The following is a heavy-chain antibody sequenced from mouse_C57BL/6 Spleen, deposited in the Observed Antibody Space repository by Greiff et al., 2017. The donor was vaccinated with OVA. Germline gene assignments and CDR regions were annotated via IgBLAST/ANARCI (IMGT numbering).Heavy chain of an antibody. J-gene: IGHJ4*01. Sequence: QVQLQQSGAELVRPGASVTLSCKASGYTFTDYEMHWVKQTPVHGLEWIGAIDPETGGTAYNQKFKGKAILTADKSSSTAYMELRSLTSEDSAVYYCTGGSRGYAMDYWGQGTSVTVSS. V-gene: IGHV1-15*01. D-gene: IGHD1-1*01. CDR3: TGGSRGYAMDY. CDR1: GYTFTDYE. CDR2: IDPETGGT.